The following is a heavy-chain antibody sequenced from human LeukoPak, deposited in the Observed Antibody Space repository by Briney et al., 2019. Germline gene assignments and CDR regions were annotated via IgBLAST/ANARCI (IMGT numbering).Heavy chain of an antibody. Sequence: PSETLSLTCTVSGGSISSYYWSWLRQPPGKGLEWIGYIYYSGSTNYNPSLKSRVTISVDTSKNQFSLKLSSVTAADTAVYYCARLTYYDFWSGSHARGWFDPWGQGTLVTVSS. J-gene: IGHJ5*02. CDR1: GGSISSYY. D-gene: IGHD3-3*01. CDR3: ARLTYYDFWSGSHARGWFDP. CDR2: IYYSGST. V-gene: IGHV4-59*01.